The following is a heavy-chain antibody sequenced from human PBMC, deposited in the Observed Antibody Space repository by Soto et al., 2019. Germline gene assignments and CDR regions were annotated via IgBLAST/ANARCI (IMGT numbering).Heavy chain of an antibody. D-gene: IGHD6-6*01. V-gene: IGHV1-69*13. Sequence: SVKVSCKASGGTFSSYAISWVRQAPGQGLEWMGGIIPIFGTANYAQKFQGRVTITADESTSTAYMELSSLRSEDTAVYYCARAEAARSTQLYGMDVWSQGTTVTVSS. CDR2: IIPIFGTA. CDR1: GGTFSSYA. CDR3: ARAEAARSTQLYGMDV. J-gene: IGHJ6*02.